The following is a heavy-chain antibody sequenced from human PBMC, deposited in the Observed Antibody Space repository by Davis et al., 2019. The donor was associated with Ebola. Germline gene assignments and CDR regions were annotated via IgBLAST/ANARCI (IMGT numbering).Heavy chain of an antibody. CDR2: INPNSGGT. CDR1: GYTFTGYY. V-gene: IGHV1-2*04. J-gene: IGHJ6*02. Sequence: ASVKVSCKASGYTFTGYYIHWVRQAPGQGLEWMGWINPNSGGTNYAQKFQGWVTMTRDTSINTAYMELSRLRSDDTAVYYCARGNNVVVPHDYYGLDVWGLGTTVTVSS. D-gene: IGHD2-15*01. CDR3: ARGNNVVVPHDYYGLDV.